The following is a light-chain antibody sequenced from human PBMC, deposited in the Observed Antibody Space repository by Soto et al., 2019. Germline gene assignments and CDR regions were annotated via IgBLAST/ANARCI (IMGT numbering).Light chain of an antibody. CDR2: AAS. CDR1: XGISNY. CDR3: QKYNSAPWT. Sequence: TXSXSSLSASVGDRVTITCRASXGISNYLAWYQQKPGKVPKLLIYAASTLQSGVPSRFSGSGSGTDFTLTISSLQPEDVATYYCQKYNSAPWTFGQGTKVEIK. J-gene: IGKJ1*01. V-gene: IGKV1-27*01.